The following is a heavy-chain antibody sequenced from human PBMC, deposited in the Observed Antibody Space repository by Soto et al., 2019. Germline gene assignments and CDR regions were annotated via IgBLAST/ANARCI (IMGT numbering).Heavy chain of an antibody. D-gene: IGHD2-2*01. J-gene: IGHJ5*02. CDR2: IYYSGST. V-gene: IGHV4-59*08. CDR1: GGSISSYY. CDR3: ARRLGYCSSTSCYPFWFDP. Sequence: SETLSLTCTVSGGSISSYYWSWIRQPPGKGLEWIGYIYYSGSTNYNPSLKSRVTISVDTSKNQFSLKLSSVTAADTAVYYCARRLGYCSSTSCYPFWFDPWGQGTLVTVSS.